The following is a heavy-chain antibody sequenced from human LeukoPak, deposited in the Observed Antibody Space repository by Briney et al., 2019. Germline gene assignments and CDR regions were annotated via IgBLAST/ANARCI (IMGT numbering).Heavy chain of an antibody. CDR2: IKNAGIDT. Sequence: GGSLRLSCVGSGFMFSNYHMYWVRQAPGKGLVWVSRIKNAGIDTIYADSVKGRFTVSRDNAKNTVYLQMSSLRAEDTAVYYCARGRYGHNMDVWGEGTTVTVSS. CDR3: ARGRYGHNMDV. V-gene: IGHV3-74*01. J-gene: IGHJ6*03. D-gene: IGHD5-18*01. CDR1: GFMFSNYH.